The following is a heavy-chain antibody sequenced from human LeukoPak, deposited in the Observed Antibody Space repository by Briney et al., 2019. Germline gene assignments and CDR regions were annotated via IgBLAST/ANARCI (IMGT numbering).Heavy chain of an antibody. V-gene: IGHV1-8*01. J-gene: IGHJ6*02. CDR1: GYTFTSYD. D-gene: IGHD3-10*01. Sequence: EASVKVSCKASGYTFTSYDINWVRQATGQGLEWMGWMNPNSGNTGYAQKFQGRVTMTRNTSISTAYMELSSLRSEDTAVYYCARVHMVRGVIPRGYGMDVWGQGTTVTVSS. CDR2: MNPNSGNT. CDR3: ARVHMVRGVIPRGYGMDV.